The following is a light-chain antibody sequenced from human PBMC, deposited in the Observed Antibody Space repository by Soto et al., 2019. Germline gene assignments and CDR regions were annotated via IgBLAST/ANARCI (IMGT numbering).Light chain of an antibody. J-gene: IGLJ1*01. V-gene: IGLV2-8*01. CDR2: EVT. CDR3: SSYAGNSKYV. Sequence: QSALIQPPSASGSPGQSVTISCTGTSSDIGAYNDVSWYQQYPGKAPKLVISEVTKRPSGVPDRFSGSKSGNTASLTVSGLQAEDEAEYFFSSYAGNSKYVFGPGTKLTVL. CDR1: SSDIGAYND.